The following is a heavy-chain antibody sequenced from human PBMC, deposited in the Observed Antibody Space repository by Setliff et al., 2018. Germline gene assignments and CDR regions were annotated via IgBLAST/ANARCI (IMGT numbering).Heavy chain of an antibody. CDR2: IYSDGSA. Sequence: SETLSLTCSVSGGIIYDHWWTWIRQPAGAGLEWIGRIYSDGSADYNPSLRSRVTISVDKSKNQYFLKLTSMTAADTALYFCARERQGGFLEWAPFDSWGQGVVVTVSS. CDR1: GGIIYDHW. V-gene: IGHV4-4*07. CDR3: ARERQGGFLEWAPFDS. D-gene: IGHD3-3*01. J-gene: IGHJ4*02.